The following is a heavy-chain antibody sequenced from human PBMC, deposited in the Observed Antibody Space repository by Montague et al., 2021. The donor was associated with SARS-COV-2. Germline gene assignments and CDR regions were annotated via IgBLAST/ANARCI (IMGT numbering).Heavy chain of an antibody. CDR3: ARDSYLSGFDY. CDR2: MSYDGSNK. CDR1: GFTFSSYG. V-gene: IGHV3-30-3*01. D-gene: IGHD3-10*01. J-gene: IGHJ4*02. Sequence: SLSLSCAASGFTFSSYGIHWVRQAPGKGLEWVAVMSYDGSNKYYADSVKGRFTISRDNSKNTLYLQMNSLRVEDTAVYYCARDSYLSGFDYWGQGTLVTVSS.